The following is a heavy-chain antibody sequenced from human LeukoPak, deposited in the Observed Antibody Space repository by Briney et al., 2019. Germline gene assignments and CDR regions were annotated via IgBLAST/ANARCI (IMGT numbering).Heavy chain of an antibody. J-gene: IGHJ5*02. V-gene: IGHV1-69*05. Sequence: GSSVKVSCKASGGTFSSYAISWGRQAPGQGLEWMGRIIPIFGTANYAQKLQGRVTITTDASTSTAFMELSSLRSEATAVYYCARDRIQLWSNWFDPWGQGTLVTVSS. CDR1: GGTFSSYA. CDR2: IIPIFGTA. D-gene: IGHD5-18*01. CDR3: ARDRIQLWSNWFDP.